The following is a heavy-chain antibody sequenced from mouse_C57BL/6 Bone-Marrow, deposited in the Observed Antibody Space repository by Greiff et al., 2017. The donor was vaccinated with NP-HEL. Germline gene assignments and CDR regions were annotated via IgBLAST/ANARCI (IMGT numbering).Heavy chain of an antibody. CDR1: GYTFTSYW. CDR3: ARRGVAWFAY. J-gene: IGHJ3*01. Sequence: VQLQQPGAELVRPGSSVKLSCKASGYTFTSYWMHWVKQRPIQGLEWIGNIDPSDSATHYNQKFKDKATLTVDKSSSTAYMQLSSLTSEDSAVYYCARRGVAWFAYWGQGTLVTVSA. V-gene: IGHV1-52*01. CDR2: IDPSDSAT.